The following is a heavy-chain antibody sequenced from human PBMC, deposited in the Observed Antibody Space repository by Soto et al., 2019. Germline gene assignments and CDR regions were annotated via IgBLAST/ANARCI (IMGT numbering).Heavy chain of an antibody. CDR3: ARAPLLVGATINENYFDY. CDR2: VIPIFGTS. D-gene: IGHD3-3*01. Sequence: SVKVSCKASGGAFRNSAISWVRQAPGQGLEWMGGVIPIFGTSNYAREFQGRVTIIADESTSTAYMELTSLRSEDTAVYYCARAPLLVGATINENYFDYWGQGTLVTVSS. J-gene: IGHJ4*02. V-gene: IGHV1-69*13. CDR1: GGAFRNSA.